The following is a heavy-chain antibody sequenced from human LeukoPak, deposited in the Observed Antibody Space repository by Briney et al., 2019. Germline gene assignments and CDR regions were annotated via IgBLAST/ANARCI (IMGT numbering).Heavy chain of an antibody. CDR1: GFNFNNYW. Sequence: GESLKISCGASGFNFNNYWMSWVRQAPGKGLEWLASIKEDGSEKYYVDSVKGRFTISRDNSKNLVYLQMNNLGAADTAVYSCAATPHFYYFHSWGRGTLVTVSS. CDR3: AATPHFYYFHS. V-gene: IGHV3-7*01. J-gene: IGHJ4*02. CDR2: IKEDGSEK.